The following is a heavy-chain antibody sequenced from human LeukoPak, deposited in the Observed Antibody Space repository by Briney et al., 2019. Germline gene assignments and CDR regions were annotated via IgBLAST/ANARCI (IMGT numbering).Heavy chain of an antibody. CDR3: ARVSPYYDSSGYHDAFDI. CDR2: INSNSGNT. V-gene: IGHV1-8*03. CDR1: GYTFTGYY. Sequence: GASVKVSCKASGYTFTGYYMHWVRQVPGQGLEWMGWINSNSGNTGYAQKFQGRVTITRNTSISTAYMELSSLRSEDTAVYYCARVSPYYDSSGYHDAFDIWGQGTMVTVSS. J-gene: IGHJ3*02. D-gene: IGHD3-22*01.